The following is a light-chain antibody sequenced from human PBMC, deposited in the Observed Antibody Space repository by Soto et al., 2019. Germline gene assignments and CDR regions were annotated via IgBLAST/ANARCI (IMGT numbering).Light chain of an antibody. Sequence: EIVLTRSPGTLSLSPGERATLSCRASQSVSSSYLAWYQQKPGQAPRLLIYGASSRATGIPDRFSGSGSGTDFTLTISRLEPEDFAVYYCQQYGSSPSMYTFGQGTKVDSK. CDR1: QSVSSSY. CDR2: GAS. V-gene: IGKV3-20*01. CDR3: QQYGSSPSMYT. J-gene: IGKJ2*01.